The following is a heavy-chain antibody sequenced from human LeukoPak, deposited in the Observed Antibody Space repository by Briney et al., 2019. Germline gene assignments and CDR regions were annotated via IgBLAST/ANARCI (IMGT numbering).Heavy chain of an antibody. Sequence: GGSLRLSCAASGFTFSNYAMHWVRQAPGKGLEWVAVIWYDGSNIYYAESVKGRFTISRENSKNTLYLQMSSLRFEDTAVYYCATDPRYSGTSGYYYYNMDVWGQGTTVTVSS. V-gene: IGHV3-30*02. CDR3: ATDPRYSGTSGYYYYNMDV. J-gene: IGHJ6*02. CDR1: GFTFSNYA. D-gene: IGHD1-26*01. CDR2: IWYDGSNI.